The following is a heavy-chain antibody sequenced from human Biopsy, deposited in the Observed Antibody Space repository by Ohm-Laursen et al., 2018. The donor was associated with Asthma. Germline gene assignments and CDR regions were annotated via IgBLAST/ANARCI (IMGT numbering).Heavy chain of an antibody. CDR3: ARTYYDFLTGQVIDAFAI. Sequence: SVKVSCKASGYTFINYAIHWVRQAPGQRLEWMGWINAGNGNTKYSQKFQGRVTIARDTSASTAYMELSSLRSEDTAVYYCARTYYDFLTGQVIDAFAICGQGTMVTVSS. J-gene: IGHJ3*02. CDR2: INAGNGNT. V-gene: IGHV1-3*01. CDR1: GYTFINYA. D-gene: IGHD3-9*01.